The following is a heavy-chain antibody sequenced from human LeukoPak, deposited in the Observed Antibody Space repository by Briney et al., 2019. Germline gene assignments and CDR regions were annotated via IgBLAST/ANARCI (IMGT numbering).Heavy chain of an antibody. CDR3: ARGNGKFDY. Sequence: GASVKVSCKASGGTFNSYAISWVRQAPGQGLEWMGGIIPIFGTANRAQKFQGRVTITTDESTSTAYMELSRLRFDDTAVYYCARGNGKFDYWGQGTLVTVSS. V-gene: IGHV1-69*05. J-gene: IGHJ4*02. CDR1: GGTFNSYA. CDR2: IIPIFGTA.